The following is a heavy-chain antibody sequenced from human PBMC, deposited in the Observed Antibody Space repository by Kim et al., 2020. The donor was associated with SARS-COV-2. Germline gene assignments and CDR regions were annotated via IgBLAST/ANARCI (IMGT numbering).Heavy chain of an antibody. Sequence: GGSLRLSCAASGFTVSSNYMSWVRQAPGKGLEWVSVIYSGGSTYYADSVKGRFTISRDNSRNTLYLQMNSLRAEDTAVYYCASASGYSYGVDYWGQGTLVTVSS. CDR3: ASASGYSYGVDY. CDR2: IYSGGST. V-gene: IGHV3-53*01. D-gene: IGHD5-18*01. CDR1: GFTVSSNY. J-gene: IGHJ4*02.